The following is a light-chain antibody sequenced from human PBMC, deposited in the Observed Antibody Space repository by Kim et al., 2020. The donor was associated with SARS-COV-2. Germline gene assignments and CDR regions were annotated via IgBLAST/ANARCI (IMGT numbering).Light chain of an antibody. CDR1: ETVSSNY. V-gene: IGKV3-20*01. Sequence: EIVLTQSPGPLSLSPGERATLSCRASETVSSNYLAWYQQKPGQAPRLLIYGASSRATGIPDRFSGSGSGTDFTLTIDRLEPEDFAVYYCQQYGNSRMFGRGTKVDIK. J-gene: IGKJ1*01. CDR2: GAS. CDR3: QQYGNSRM.